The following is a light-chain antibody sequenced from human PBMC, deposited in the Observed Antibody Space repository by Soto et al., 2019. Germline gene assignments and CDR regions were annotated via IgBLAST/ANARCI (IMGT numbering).Light chain of an antibody. V-gene: IGLV1-44*01. Sequence: QSVLTQPPSASGTPGQRVTISCSGTSSNIGSNTVNSYQQLPGTAPKLLIYSNIQRPSGVPDRFSASSSGTSASLAISGLQSEEEDDYYCAAWDDSLNGYVFGTGTKVTVL. CDR3: AAWDDSLNGYV. J-gene: IGLJ1*01. CDR1: SSNIGSNT. CDR2: SNI.